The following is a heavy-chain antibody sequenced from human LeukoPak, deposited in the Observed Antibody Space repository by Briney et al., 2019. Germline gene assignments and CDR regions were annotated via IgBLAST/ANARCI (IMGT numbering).Heavy chain of an antibody. CDR3: AKDLGDYGDYLILDY. D-gene: IGHD4-17*01. J-gene: IGHJ4*02. Sequence: GGSLRLSCAASGFIFTTYGMHWVRQAPGKGLEWVAFIRYDGSNKYYADSVKGRFTISRDNSKNTLYLQMNSLRAEDTAVYYCAKDLGDYGDYLILDYWGQGTLVTVSS. V-gene: IGHV3-30*02. CDR1: GFIFTTYG. CDR2: IRYDGSNK.